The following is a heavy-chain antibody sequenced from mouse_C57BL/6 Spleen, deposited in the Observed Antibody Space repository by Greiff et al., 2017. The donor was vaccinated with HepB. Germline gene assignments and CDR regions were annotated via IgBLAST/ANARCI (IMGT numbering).Heavy chain of an antibody. D-gene: IGHD1-1*01. V-gene: IGHV1-12*01. Sequence: LQESGAELVRPGASVKMSCKASGYTFTSYNMHWVKQTPRQGLEWIGAIYPGNGDTSYNQKFKGKATLTVDKSSSTAYMQLSSLTSEDSAVYFCASDYYGSSYLEGFAYWGQGTLVTVSA. CDR3: ASDYYGSSYLEGFAY. CDR1: GYTFTSYN. J-gene: IGHJ3*01. CDR2: IYPGNGDT.